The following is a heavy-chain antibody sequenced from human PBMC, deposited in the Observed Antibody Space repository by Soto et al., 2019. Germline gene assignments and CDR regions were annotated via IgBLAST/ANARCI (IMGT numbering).Heavy chain of an antibody. J-gene: IGHJ6*02. CDR3: AKVKVVAVAAVSMDV. D-gene: IGHD2-15*01. CDR1: GFTFSSYG. CDR2: ISYDGSNK. V-gene: IGHV3-30*18. Sequence: GGSLRLSCAASGFTFSSYGMHWVRQAPGKGLEWVAVISYDGSNKYYADSVKGRFTISRDNSKNTLYLQMNSLRAEDTVVYYCAKVKVVAVAAVSMDVWGQGTTVTVSS.